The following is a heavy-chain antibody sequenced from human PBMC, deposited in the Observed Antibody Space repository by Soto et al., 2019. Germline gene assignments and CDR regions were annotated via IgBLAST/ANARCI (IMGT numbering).Heavy chain of an antibody. CDR3: ARDPYYYDSSGYPSTDDAFDI. V-gene: IGHV3-53*01. Sequence: GGSLRLSCAASGFTVSSNYMSWVRQAPGKGLEWVSVIYSGGSTYYADSVKGRFTISRDNSKNTLYPQMNSLRAEDTAVYYCARDPYYYDSSGYPSTDDAFDIWGQGTMVTVSS. D-gene: IGHD3-22*01. J-gene: IGHJ3*02. CDR2: IYSGGST. CDR1: GFTVSSNY.